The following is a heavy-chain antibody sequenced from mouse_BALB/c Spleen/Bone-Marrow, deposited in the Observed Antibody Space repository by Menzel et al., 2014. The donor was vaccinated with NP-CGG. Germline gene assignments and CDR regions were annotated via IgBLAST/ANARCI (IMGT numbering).Heavy chain of an antibody. CDR2: IRNKAYGYTT. J-gene: IGHJ4*01. CDR1: GFTFTDYY. V-gene: IGHV7-3*02. Sequence: EVQVVESGGGLVQPGGSLRLSCTTSGFTFTDYYMSWVRQPPGKALEWLAFIRNKAYGYTTEYSAPVRGRFTISRDNSQSILYLQMSTLRAEDSATYYCARFPMDYWGQGTSVTVSS. CDR3: ARFPMDY.